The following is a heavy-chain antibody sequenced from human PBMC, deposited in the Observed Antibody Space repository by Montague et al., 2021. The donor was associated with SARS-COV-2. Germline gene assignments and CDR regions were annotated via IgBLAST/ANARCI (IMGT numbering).Heavy chain of an antibody. J-gene: IGHJ2*01. CDR2: IFGSAAGT. D-gene: IGHD6-19*01. CDR1: GFAFNNFA. CDR3: AKQPGAGAVVYCYFDL. Sequence: SLRLSCAASGFAFNNFAMSWVRQAPGKGLEWVSSIFGSAAGTYYADSVKGRFTISRDNSKNTLYLQMNSLKAEDTAKYYCAKQPGAGAVVYCYFDLWGRGTVVSVSS. V-gene: IGHV3-23*01.